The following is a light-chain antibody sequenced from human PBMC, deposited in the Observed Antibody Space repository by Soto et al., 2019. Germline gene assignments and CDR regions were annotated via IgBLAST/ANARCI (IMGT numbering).Light chain of an antibody. J-gene: IGKJ1*01. V-gene: IGKV3-20*01. CDR3: QQYGASPPWT. CDR1: QSVRSNY. Sequence: ELVLTQSPGTLSLSPGERATLSCRASQSVRSNYLAWYQQKPGQAPRLLIYAASSRATGIPDRFSGSGSGTDFTLTINRLEPEDFAVYYCQQYGASPPWTFGLGTKVEMK. CDR2: AAS.